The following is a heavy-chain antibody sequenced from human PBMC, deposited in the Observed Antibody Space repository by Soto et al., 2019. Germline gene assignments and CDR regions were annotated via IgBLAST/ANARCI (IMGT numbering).Heavy chain of an antibody. Sequence: QVQLVQSGTEVKKTGSSVKVSCKASGGTFSTFGISWVRQAPGQGLEWMGGIIPFFATARYSQKFEDRITITADEYTNTVYMDLRSLTSEDTAIYYCAKSAPMDAGDKYYYDFRGQGALVTLSS. J-gene: IGHJ4*02. D-gene: IGHD4-17*01. CDR2: IIPFFATA. V-gene: IGHV1-69*01. CDR3: AKSAPMDAGDKYYYDF. CDR1: GGTFSTFG.